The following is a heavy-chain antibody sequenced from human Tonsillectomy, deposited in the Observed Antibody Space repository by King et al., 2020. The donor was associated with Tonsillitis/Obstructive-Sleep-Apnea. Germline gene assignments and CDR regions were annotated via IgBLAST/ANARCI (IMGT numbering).Heavy chain of an antibody. J-gene: IGHJ3*02. V-gene: IGHV4-39*01. CDR2: IYYSGTT. Sequence: LQLQESGPGLVKPSETLSLTCTVSGGSISSDTYYWGWIRQPPGKGLEWIGNIYYSGTTYYNLSLKSQVTISVDTSKNQFSLKLSSVTAADTAVYYCAGRYSTSWYGGAFNIWGHGTMVTVSS. CDR1: GGSISSDTYY. CDR3: AGRYSTSWYGGAFNI. D-gene: IGHD6-13*01.